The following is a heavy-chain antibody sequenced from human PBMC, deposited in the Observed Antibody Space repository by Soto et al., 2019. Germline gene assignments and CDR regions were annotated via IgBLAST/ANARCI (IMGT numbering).Heavy chain of an antibody. CDR3: ARDAGASRYYGMDV. V-gene: IGHV4-4*02. CDR2: IYHSGAT. D-gene: IGHD2-8*02. J-gene: IGHJ6*02. Sequence: QVQLQESGPALVKPSGTLSLACTVSGASTSSENWWSLVRQAPGKGLEWIGEIYHSGATHYSPSLKSRVTISLDKSKNQFFLKLDSVTAADSAVYYCARDAGASRYYGMDVWGQGTKVTVS. CDR1: GASTSSENW.